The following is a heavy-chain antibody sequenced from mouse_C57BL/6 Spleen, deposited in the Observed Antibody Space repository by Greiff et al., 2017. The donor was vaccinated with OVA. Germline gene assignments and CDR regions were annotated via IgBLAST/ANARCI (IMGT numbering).Heavy chain of an antibody. CDR1: GFTFSDYG. D-gene: IGHD3-3*01. V-gene: IGHV5-17*01. J-gene: IGHJ4*01. Sequence: EVKLVESGGGLVKPGGSLKLSCAASGFTFSDYGMHWVRQAPEKGLEWVAYISSGSSTIYYADTVKGRFTISRDNAKNTLFLQMTSLRSEDTAMYYCAIGTFYYAMDYWGQGTSVTVSS. CDR3: AIGTFYYAMDY. CDR2: ISSGSSTI.